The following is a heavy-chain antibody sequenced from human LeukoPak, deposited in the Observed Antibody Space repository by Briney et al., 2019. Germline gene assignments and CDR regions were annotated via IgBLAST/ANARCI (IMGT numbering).Heavy chain of an antibody. CDR3: ARVTDYFDY. D-gene: IGHD2-21*02. Sequence: GSLRLSCAASGFTFSSYAMHWVRQAPGKGLEWVAVISYDGSNKYYADSVKGRFTISRDNSKNTLYLQMNSLRAEDTAVYYCARVTDYFDYWGQGTLVTVSS. CDR1: GFTFSSYA. V-gene: IGHV3-30-3*01. CDR2: ISYDGSNK. J-gene: IGHJ4*02.